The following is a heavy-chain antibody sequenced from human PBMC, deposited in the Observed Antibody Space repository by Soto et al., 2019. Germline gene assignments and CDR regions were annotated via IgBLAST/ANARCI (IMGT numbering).Heavy chain of an antibody. CDR2: IYYSGST. Sequence: KASETLSLTCTVSGGSISSGGYYWIWIRQHPGKGLEWIGYIYYSGSTYYNPSLKSRVTISVDTSKNQFSLKLSSVTAADTAVYYCARLAYCGGDCYPGWFDPWGQGTLVTVSS. J-gene: IGHJ5*02. V-gene: IGHV4-31*03. CDR1: GGSISSGGYY. D-gene: IGHD2-21*02. CDR3: ARLAYCGGDCYPGWFDP.